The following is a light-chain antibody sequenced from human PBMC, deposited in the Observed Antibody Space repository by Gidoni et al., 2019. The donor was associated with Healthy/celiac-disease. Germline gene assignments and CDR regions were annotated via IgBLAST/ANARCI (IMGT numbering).Light chain of an antibody. CDR2: DAS. CDR3: QQRSNWPPLT. CDR1: QSVSSY. Sequence: EIVLTQSPATLSLSPGERATLSCRASQSVSSYLAWYQQKPGQAPRLLIYDASNRATGIPARFSGSGSATDFTLTISSLEPEDFAVYYCQQRSNWPPLTFGEGTKVEIK. V-gene: IGKV3-11*01. J-gene: IGKJ4*01.